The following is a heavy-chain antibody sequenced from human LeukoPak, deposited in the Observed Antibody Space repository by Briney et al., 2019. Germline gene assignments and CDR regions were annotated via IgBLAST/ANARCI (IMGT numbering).Heavy chain of an antibody. Sequence: GRSLRLSCAASGFTFSSYGMHWVRQAPGKGLEGVAVISYDGSNKYYADSVKGRFTISRDNSKNTLYLQMNSLRAEDTAVYYCARDSRQWLSDYWGQGTLVTVSS. J-gene: IGHJ4*02. CDR3: ARDSRQWLSDY. D-gene: IGHD6-19*01. CDR1: GFTFSSYG. V-gene: IGHV3-30*03. CDR2: ISYDGSNK.